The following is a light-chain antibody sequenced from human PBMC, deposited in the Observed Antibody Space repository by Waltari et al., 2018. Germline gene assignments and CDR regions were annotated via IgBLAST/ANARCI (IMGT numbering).Light chain of an antibody. V-gene: IGLV3-10*01. CDR1: ALAEKF. CDR3: YSTDSSGDHWV. CDR2: EDT. J-gene: IGLJ3*02. Sequence: SYELTQPPSVSVSPGQTARITCSGNALAEKFAYWYQQKSDQAPVLVIDEDTKRPSGIPERFSGSSSGTVATLTISGAQVEDEADYYCYSTDSSGDHWVFAGGTRVTVL.